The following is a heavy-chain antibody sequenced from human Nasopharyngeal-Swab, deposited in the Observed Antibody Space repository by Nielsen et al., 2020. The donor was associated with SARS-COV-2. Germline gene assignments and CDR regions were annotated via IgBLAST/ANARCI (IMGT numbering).Heavy chain of an antibody. CDR3: ASGGYGDYDAYYYGMDV. D-gene: IGHD4-17*01. V-gene: IGHV3-23*01. CDR1: GFTFRSYA. Sequence: GESLKISCAASGFTFRSYAISWVRQAPGKGLEWVSVISGSDYTTYYADSVKGRFTISRDNAKNSLYLQMNSLRAEDTAVYYCASGGYGDYDAYYYGMDVWGQGTTVTVSS. J-gene: IGHJ6*02. CDR2: ISGSDYTT.